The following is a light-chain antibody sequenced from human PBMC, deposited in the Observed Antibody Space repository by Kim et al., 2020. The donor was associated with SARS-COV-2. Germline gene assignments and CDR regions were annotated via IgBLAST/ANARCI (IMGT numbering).Light chain of an antibody. Sequence: SYELTQPPSVSVSPGQTANITCSGDKLGNKYACWYQQKPGQSPVLVIFKYTKRPSGIPERFSGSNSGNTATLTISGTQAMDEADYYCQAWDSSTVVFGGGTQLTVL. V-gene: IGLV3-1*01. CDR2: KYT. CDR3: QAWDSSTVV. CDR1: KLGNKY. J-gene: IGLJ2*01.